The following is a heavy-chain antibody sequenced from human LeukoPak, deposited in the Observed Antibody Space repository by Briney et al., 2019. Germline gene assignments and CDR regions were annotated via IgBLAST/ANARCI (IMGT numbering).Heavy chain of an antibody. V-gene: IGHV1-69*13. J-gene: IGHJ6*02. CDR3: ARESSGYYFMDV. CDR2: IIPIFGTA. Sequence: GASVKVSCKASGGTFSSYAISWVRQAPGQGLEWMEGIIPIFGTANYAQKFQGRVTITADESTSTAYMELSSLRSEDTAVYYCARESSGYYFMDVWGQGTTVTVSS. CDR1: GGTFSSYA. D-gene: IGHD3-22*01.